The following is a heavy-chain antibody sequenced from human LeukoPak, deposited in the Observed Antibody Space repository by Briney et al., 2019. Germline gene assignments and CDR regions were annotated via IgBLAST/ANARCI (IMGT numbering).Heavy chain of an antibody. V-gene: IGHV3-23*01. D-gene: IGHD1-26*01. CDR1: GLTFSSHA. CDR2: ITGSGGST. Sequence: PGGSLRLSCVASGLTFSSHAMTWVRQTPGKGLEWVSGITGSGGSTYHAESVKGRFTISRDNSKNTLYLQMNNLRAEDTAVYYCASRPPSETYFAVFDYWGQGTLVIVSS. CDR3: ASRPPSETYFAVFDY. J-gene: IGHJ4*02.